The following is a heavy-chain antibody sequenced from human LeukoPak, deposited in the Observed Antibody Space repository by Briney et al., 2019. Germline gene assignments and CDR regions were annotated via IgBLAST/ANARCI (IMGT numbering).Heavy chain of an antibody. Sequence: GRSLRLSCAASGFTFSSYSMNWVRQAPGKGLEWVSSISSSSSYIYYADSVKGRFTISRDNAKNSLYLQMDSLRAEDTAVYYCARGPESHYYYYYMDVWGKGTTVTVSS. CDR3: ARGPESHYYYYYMDV. CDR1: GFTFSSYS. V-gene: IGHV3-21*01. CDR2: ISSSSSYI. J-gene: IGHJ6*03.